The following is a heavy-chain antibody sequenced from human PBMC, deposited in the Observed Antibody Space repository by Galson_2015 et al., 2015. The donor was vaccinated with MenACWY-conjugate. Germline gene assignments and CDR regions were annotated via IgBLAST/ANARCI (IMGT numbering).Heavy chain of an antibody. D-gene: IGHD3-3*02. CDR3: ARGWVTILGVVLYGMDV. CDR1: GFTFSAYY. V-gene: IGHV3-11*05. Sequence: SLRLSCAASGFTFSAYYMSWLRPPPGKGLEWVSYISSNNRDTNYAESVRGRFTISRDNAKNLLYLQMNSLRGEDTAVYYCARGWVTILGVVLYGMDVWVHGTTVPASS. CDR2: ISSNNRDT. J-gene: IGHJ6*02.